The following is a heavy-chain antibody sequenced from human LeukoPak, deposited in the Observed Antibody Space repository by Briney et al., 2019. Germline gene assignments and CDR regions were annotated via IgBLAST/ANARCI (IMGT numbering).Heavy chain of an antibody. Sequence: GSSVKVSCKASGGTFSSYAISWVRQAPGQGLEWMGGIIPIFGTANYAQKFQGRVTITADKSTSTAYMELSSLRSENTAVYYCASSSPDSSGHIYYYMDVWGKGTTVTVSS. CDR1: GGTFSSYA. CDR3: ASSSPDSSGHIYYYMDV. D-gene: IGHD6-19*01. V-gene: IGHV1-69*06. CDR2: IIPIFGTA. J-gene: IGHJ6*03.